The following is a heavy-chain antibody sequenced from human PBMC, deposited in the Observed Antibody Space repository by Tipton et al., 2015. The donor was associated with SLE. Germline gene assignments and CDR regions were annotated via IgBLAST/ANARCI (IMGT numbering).Heavy chain of an antibody. J-gene: IGHJ4*02. D-gene: IGHD3-3*01. CDR2: INHSGST. CDR1: GVSVSDHY. V-gene: IGHV4-34*01. CDR3: ARGILEWSDY. Sequence: TLSLTCTVSGVSVSDHYWTWIRQPPGKGLEWLREINHSGSTNYNPSLKSRVTISVDTSKNQFSLKLSSVTAADTAVYYCARGILEWSDYWGQGTLVTVSS.